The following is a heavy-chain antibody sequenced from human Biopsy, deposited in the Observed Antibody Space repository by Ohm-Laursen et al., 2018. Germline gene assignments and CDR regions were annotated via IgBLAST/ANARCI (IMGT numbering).Heavy chain of an antibody. V-gene: IGHV1-69*06. CDR2: IIPIFQTT. J-gene: IGHJ5*02. D-gene: IGHD3-10*01. Sequence: PSVKVSCKVIGGTFSASGISWVRLAPGHGLEFVGGIIPIFQTTHYAQSFQGRVTIVADKSTSTAYMELSSLRSDDTAIYYCATVRGLVWFGELIAWGQGTQVTVSS. CDR1: GGTFSASG. CDR3: ATVRGLVWFGELIA.